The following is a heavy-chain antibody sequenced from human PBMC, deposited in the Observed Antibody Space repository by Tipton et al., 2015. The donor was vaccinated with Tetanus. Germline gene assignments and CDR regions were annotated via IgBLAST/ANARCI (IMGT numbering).Heavy chain of an antibody. D-gene: IGHD3-22*01. Sequence: TLSLTCTVSGGSISSGGYYWSWIRQHPGKGLEWIGYIYYSGSTYYNPSLKSRVTISVDTSKNQFSLKLSSVTAGDTAVFYCAQYYYDGSGFSSLDYWGQGPLAPVSS. CDR1: GGSISSGGYY. CDR2: IYYSGST. CDR3: AQYYYDGSGFSSLDY. J-gene: IGHJ4*02. V-gene: IGHV4-31*03.